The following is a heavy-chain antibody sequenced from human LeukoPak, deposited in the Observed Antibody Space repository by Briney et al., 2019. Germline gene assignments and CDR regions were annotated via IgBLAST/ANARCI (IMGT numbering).Heavy chain of an antibody. CDR1: GGSISSSSYY. J-gene: IGHJ3*02. CDR2: IYYSGST. D-gene: IGHD6-13*01. CDR3: ARRRLIAAAGIVLVFDI. Sequence: SETPSLTCTVSGGSISSSSYYWGWIRQPPGKGLEWIGSIYYSGSTYYNPSLKSRVTISVDTSKNQFSLKLSSVTAADTAVYYCARRRLIAAAGIVLVFDIWGQGTMVTVSS. V-gene: IGHV4-39*07.